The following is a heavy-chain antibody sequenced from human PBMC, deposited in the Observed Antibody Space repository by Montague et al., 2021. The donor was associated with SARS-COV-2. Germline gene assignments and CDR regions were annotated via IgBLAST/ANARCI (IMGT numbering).Heavy chain of an antibody. CDR3: ARQPLGYDFVYYYYGMDV. CDR1: GDSVSSNSAA. D-gene: IGHD5-12*01. CDR2: TYYRSKWYN. Sequence: CAISGDSVSSNSAAWDWIRQSPSRGLEWLGRTYYRSKWYNDYAVSVKSRITINPDTSKDQFSLQLNSVTPEDTAVYYCARQPLGYDFVYYYYGMDVWGQETTVTVSS. V-gene: IGHV6-1*01. J-gene: IGHJ6*02.